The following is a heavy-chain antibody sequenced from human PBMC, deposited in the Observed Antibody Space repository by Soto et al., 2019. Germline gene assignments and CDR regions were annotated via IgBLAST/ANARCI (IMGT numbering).Heavy chain of an antibody. CDR2: IYPGDSDT. CDR3: VSTAAIGHGSPDFSQH. CDR1: GYSFTTHW. V-gene: IGHV5-51*01. Sequence: RGESLKISCKGSGYSFTTHWIGWVRQMSGKGLEWMGVIYPGDSDTRYSPSFQGQVTISADKSISTAYLQWSSLKASDTAMYYCVSTAAIGHGSPDFSQHWGQGTRVTVSS. D-gene: IGHD6-13*01. J-gene: IGHJ1*01.